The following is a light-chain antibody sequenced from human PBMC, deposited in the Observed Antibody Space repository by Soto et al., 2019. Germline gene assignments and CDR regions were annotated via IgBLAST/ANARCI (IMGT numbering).Light chain of an antibody. CDR3: KQKKRCPPFT. CDR1: QTISND. CDR2: GAS. Sequence: EVVMTQSPATVSVSPGEGVTLSCRASQTISNDLAWYQQKPGQAPRLLIYGASTRATGVPARFSGGGSGTDFPLTISGLQFEDFAFYYCKQKKRCPPFTLGGGTKGKIK. J-gene: IGKJ4*01. V-gene: IGKV3-15*01.